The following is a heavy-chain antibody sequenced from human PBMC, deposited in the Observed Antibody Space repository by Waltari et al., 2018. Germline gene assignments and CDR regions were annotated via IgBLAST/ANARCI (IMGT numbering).Heavy chain of an antibody. Sequence: EVHLVESGGGVVQPGGSLRLSCASSGSIFDDHAMHWVRQASGKGLEWISLINKDATTTLYADSVRGRFTISRDSSKNSVFLQMNSLRTDDTARYYCVRGLQWLSRNWGQGTLVTVSS. CDR2: INKDATTT. V-gene: IGHV3-43*02. CDR1: GSIFDDHA. J-gene: IGHJ4*02. CDR3: VRGLQWLSRN. D-gene: IGHD6-19*01.